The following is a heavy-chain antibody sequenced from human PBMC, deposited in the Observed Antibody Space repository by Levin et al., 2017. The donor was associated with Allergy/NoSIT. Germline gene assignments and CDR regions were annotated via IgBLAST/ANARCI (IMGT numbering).Heavy chain of an antibody. CDR2: IYHGGNT. Sequence: PSETLSLTCVVSGASISSSNWWIWVRQPPGKGLEWIGEIYHGGNTNYNPSLKSRVTMSVDKSKNQFSLKLSSVTAADTAVYYCASVPLRYNWNTGDYWGQGTLVTVSS. V-gene: IGHV4-4*02. CDR1: GASISSSNW. CDR3: ASVPLRYNWNTGDY. D-gene: IGHD1-1*01. J-gene: IGHJ4*02.